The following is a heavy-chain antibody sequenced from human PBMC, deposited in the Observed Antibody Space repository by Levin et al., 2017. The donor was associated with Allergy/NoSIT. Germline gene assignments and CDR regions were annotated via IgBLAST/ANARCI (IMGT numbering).Heavy chain of an antibody. CDR1: GDSVSSNLAA. Sequence: HSQTLSLTCAISGDSVSSNLAAWNWVRQSPSRGLEWLGRTYYRSRWNNDYAVSVTSRINITPDTSKNHFSLHLNSVTPEDTAVYYCARSHHYYYYMDVWGKGTTVTVSS. V-gene: IGHV6-1*01. CDR3: ARSHHYYYYMDV. CDR2: TYYRSRWNN. J-gene: IGHJ6*03.